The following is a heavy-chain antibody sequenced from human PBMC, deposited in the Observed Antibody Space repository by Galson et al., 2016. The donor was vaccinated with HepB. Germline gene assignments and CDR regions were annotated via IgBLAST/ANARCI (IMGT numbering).Heavy chain of an antibody. Sequence: SETLYPTCTVSGGSLSSFYWSWIRPPPGKELEWIGYISYGGTTNYNPSLQSRVSISIDTSQNQFSLKLSTVTAADSAVYYCTRGAKGVVGAADSWGRGTLVIVSS. D-gene: IGHD2-21*01. CDR2: ISYGGTT. V-gene: IGHV4-59*01. J-gene: IGHJ4*02. CDR1: GGSLSSFY. CDR3: TRGAKGVVGAADS.